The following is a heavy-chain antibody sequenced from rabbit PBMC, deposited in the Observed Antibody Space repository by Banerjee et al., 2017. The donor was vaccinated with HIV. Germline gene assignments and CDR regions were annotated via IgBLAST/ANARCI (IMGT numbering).Heavy chain of an antibody. CDR3: ARYDAYVGYGYFNL. D-gene: IGHD6-1*01. CDR1: GFDFSSYY. J-gene: IGHJ4*01. V-gene: IGHV1S7*01. CDR2: IYAGKGNT. Sequence: QLVESGGGLVQPGGSLTLSCKASGFDFSSYYMSWVRQAPGKGLEWIGIIYAGKGNTDYASWVNGRFTISSDNAQNTVDLQMNSLTAADTATYFCARYDAYVGYGYFNLWGQGTLVTVS.